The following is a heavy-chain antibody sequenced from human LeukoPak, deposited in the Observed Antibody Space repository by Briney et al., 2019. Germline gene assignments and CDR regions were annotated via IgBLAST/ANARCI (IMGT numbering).Heavy chain of an antibody. CDR1: GSSISSSSYY. CDR3: ARQGYSSSWYYNNWFDP. J-gene: IGHJ5*02. CDR2: IYYSGST. V-gene: IGHV4-39*01. Sequence: SETLSLTCTVSGSSISSSSYYWGWIRQPPGKGLEWIGSIYYSGSTYYNPSLKSRVTISVDTSKNQFSLKLSSVTAADTAVYYCARQGYSSSWYYNNWFDPWGQGTLVTVSS. D-gene: IGHD6-13*01.